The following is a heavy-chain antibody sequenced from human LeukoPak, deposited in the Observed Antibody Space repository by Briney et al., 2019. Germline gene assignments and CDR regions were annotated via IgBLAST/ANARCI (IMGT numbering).Heavy chain of an antibody. D-gene: IGHD3-10*01. CDR3: ARGPWFNAFDI. CDR2: IYSSGTT. Sequence: SETLSLTCTVSGGSISSSYWSWIRQSAGKGLEWIGRIYSSGTTNYNPPLKSRVTMSVDTSKNQFSLKLTSVTAADTAVYHCARGPWFNAFDIWGQGTMVTVS. CDR1: GGSISSSY. J-gene: IGHJ3*02. V-gene: IGHV4-4*07.